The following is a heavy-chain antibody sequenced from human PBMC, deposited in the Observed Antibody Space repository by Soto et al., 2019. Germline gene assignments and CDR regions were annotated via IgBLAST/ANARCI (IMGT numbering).Heavy chain of an antibody. CDR1: GYTFTSYY. J-gene: IGHJ4*02. Sequence: ASVKVSCKASGYTFTSYYMHWVRQAPGQGLEWMGIINPSGGSTSYAQKFQGRVTMTRDTSTSTVYMELSSLRSEDTAVYYCARDGVGIRFLEWLPHFDYWGQGTLVTVSS. D-gene: IGHD3-3*01. CDR3: ARDGVGIRFLEWLPHFDY. CDR2: INPSGGST. V-gene: IGHV1-46*03.